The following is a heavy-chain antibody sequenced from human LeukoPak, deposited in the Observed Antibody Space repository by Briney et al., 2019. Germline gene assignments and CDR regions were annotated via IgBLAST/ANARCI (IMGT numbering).Heavy chain of an antibody. Sequence: GGSLRLSCEASGFTFTNYWMHWVRQVPGKGPVWVSRINIDGSSTSYADSVKGRCTMSRDNAKNTLYLQMNSLRVEDTAVYYCARAGIAGRPPDYWGQGTLVTVSS. D-gene: IGHD6-6*01. CDR3: ARAGIAGRPPDY. CDR2: INIDGSST. J-gene: IGHJ4*02. CDR1: GFTFTNYW. V-gene: IGHV3-74*01.